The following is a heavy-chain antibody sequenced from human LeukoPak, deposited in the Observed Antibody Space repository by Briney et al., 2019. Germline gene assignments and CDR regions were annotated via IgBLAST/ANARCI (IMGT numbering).Heavy chain of an antibody. CDR3: ARDIRYCSSTSCYWFDP. Sequence: GGSLRLSCAASGFTFSSYWMSWVRQAPGKGLEWVANIKQDGSEKYYVDSVKGRFTISRDNAKNSLYLQMNSLRAEDTAVYYCARDIRYCSSTSCYWFDPWGQGTLVTVSS. CDR2: IKQDGSEK. J-gene: IGHJ5*02. CDR1: GFTFSSYW. D-gene: IGHD2-2*01. V-gene: IGHV3-7*01.